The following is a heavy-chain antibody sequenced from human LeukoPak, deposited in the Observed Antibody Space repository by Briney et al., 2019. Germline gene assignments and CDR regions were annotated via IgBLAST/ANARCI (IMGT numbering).Heavy chain of an antibody. Sequence: ASVKVSCKLSGYTLTELSIHWVRQAPGKGVERMGGFDTEDGETIYAQKFQGRVTMTDDTSTDTAYMELSSRGSEDAAVYYCATDISLSSGYVYWGQGTLVTVSS. CDR2: FDTEDGET. V-gene: IGHV1-24*01. CDR1: GYTLTELS. D-gene: IGHD3-22*01. J-gene: IGHJ4*02. CDR3: ATDISLSSGYVY.